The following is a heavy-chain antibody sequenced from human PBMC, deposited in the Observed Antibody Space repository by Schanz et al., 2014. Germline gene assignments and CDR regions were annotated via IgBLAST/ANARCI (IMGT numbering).Heavy chain of an antibody. CDR3: TTQQLGSHYLYGMDV. Sequence: EVQLVESGGGVVRPGGSLRLSCAASGFGFDDYAMSWVRQAPGKGLEWVSAINGNGGITYYADPVKGRFTISRDDSKNTTYLQMNSLKTEDTAVYYCTTQQLGSHYLYGMDVWGQGTTVTVSS. V-gene: IGHV3-23*04. D-gene: IGHD6-13*01. J-gene: IGHJ6*02. CDR2: INGNGGIT. CDR1: GFGFDDYA.